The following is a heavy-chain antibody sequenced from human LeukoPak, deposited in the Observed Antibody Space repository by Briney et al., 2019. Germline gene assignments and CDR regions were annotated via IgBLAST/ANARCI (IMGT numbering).Heavy chain of an antibody. CDR3: AKTQREWLRSAPFDY. CDR1: GFTFSSYE. CDR2: ISSSGSTI. D-gene: IGHD5-12*01. J-gene: IGHJ4*02. Sequence: PGGSLRLSCAASGFTFSSYEMDWVRQAPGKGLEWVSYISSSGSTIYYADSVKGRFTISRDNAKNSLYLQMNSLRAEDTAVYYCAKTQREWLRSAPFDYWGQGTLVTVSS. V-gene: IGHV3-48*03.